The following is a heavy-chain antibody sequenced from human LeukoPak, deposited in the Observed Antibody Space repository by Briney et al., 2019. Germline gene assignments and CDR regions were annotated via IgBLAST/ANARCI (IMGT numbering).Heavy chain of an antibody. D-gene: IGHD2-21*01. Sequence: QTGGSLRLSCAASGFTFSSYAMSWVRQAPGKGLEWVSAISGSGGSTYYADSVKGRFTISRDNSKNTLYLQMNSLRAEDTAVYYYAKEPSLWWSLSYFDYWGQGTLVTVSS. V-gene: IGHV3-23*01. CDR3: AKEPSLWWSLSYFDY. J-gene: IGHJ4*02. CDR1: GFTFSSYA. CDR2: ISGSGGST.